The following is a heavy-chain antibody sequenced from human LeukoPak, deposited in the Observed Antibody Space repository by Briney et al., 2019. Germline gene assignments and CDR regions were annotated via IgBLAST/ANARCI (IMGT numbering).Heavy chain of an antibody. CDR1: GGSISSYY. J-gene: IGHJ4*02. D-gene: IGHD3-22*01. CDR3: ARDIHSSGPNFDY. Sequence: SETLSLTCTVSGGSISSYYWSWIRQPPGKGLEWIGYIYYSGSTYYNPSLKSRVTISVDTSKNQFSLKLSSVTAADTAVYYCARDIHSSGPNFDYWGQGTLVTVSS. CDR2: IYYSGST. V-gene: IGHV4-59*12.